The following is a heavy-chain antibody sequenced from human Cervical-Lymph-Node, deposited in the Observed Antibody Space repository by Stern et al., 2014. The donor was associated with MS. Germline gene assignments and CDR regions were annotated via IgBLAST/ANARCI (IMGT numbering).Heavy chain of an antibody. V-gene: IGHV3-15*01. D-gene: IGHD4-23*01. CDR3: ARGGGVNDY. CDR1: GLPFNTAW. CDR2: IKSKKDGETT. J-gene: IGHJ4*02. Sequence: VPLLESGGELVKPGGSLRLSCVASGLPFNTAWVSWVRQVPGGRPTGVGRIKSKKDGETTDYAAPGIGRFTISRDDSKNTLYLQMNSLKTEDTALYYCARGGGVNDYWGQGTLVAVSS.